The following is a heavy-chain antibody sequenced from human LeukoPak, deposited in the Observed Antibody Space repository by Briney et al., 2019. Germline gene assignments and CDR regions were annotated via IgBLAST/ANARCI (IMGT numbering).Heavy chain of an antibody. CDR3: ARVNPTTSYYDFWSGYYETDY. D-gene: IGHD3-3*01. CDR1: GYTFTGYY. CDR2: INPNSGGT. J-gene: IGHJ4*02. Sequence: ASVKVSCKASGYTFTGYYMHWVRQAPGQGLEWMGWINPNSGGTNYAQKFQGRVTMTRDTSISTAYMELSRLRSDDTAVYYCARVNPTTSYYDFWSGYYETDYWGQGTLVTVSS. V-gene: IGHV1-2*02.